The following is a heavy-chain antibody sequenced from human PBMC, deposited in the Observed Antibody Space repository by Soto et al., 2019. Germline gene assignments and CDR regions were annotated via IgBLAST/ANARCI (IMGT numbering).Heavy chain of an antibody. V-gene: IGHV3-23*01. Sequence: EMQLLESGGGLVQPGGSLRLSCVVSGFSFSTYGVTWVRQAPGKGLEWVCGVSGGSGVTHYTDSVKGRFTISGDDSKNTVYLQMHSLRGEDTGVYYCTRWNGYGDLWGQGTLVTVSS. CDR3: TRWNGYGDL. CDR1: GFSFSTYG. D-gene: IGHD1-1*01. CDR2: VSGGSGVT. J-gene: IGHJ5*02.